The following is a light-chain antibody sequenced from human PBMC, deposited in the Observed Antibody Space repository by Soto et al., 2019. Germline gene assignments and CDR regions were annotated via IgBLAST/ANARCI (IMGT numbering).Light chain of an antibody. J-gene: IGKJ2*01. CDR1: QSISTW. CDR3: QQYNSYPYT. V-gene: IGKV1-5*01. Sequence: DIQMTQSPSTVSASVGDGVTITCRVSQSISTWLAWYQQKPGKAPNLLIYDASTLESGGPSGFSGSGSGTAFTLTISSLQPDDSATYYCQQYNSYPYTFGQGTKLEIK. CDR2: DAS.